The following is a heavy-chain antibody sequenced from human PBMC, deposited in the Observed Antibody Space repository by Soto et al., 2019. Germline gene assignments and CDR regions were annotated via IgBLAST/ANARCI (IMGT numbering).Heavy chain of an antibody. Sequence: GASVKVSCKASGYTFTSYGISWVRQAPGQGLEWMGWISAYNGNTNYAQKLQGRVTMTTDTSTSTAYMELRSLRSDDTAVYYCARDRGYSGYDDPYYNYYYLDVWGKGTTVTVSS. J-gene: IGHJ6*03. D-gene: IGHD5-12*01. CDR3: ARDRGYSGYDDPYYNYYYLDV. CDR2: ISAYNGNT. CDR1: GYTFTSYG. V-gene: IGHV1-18*01.